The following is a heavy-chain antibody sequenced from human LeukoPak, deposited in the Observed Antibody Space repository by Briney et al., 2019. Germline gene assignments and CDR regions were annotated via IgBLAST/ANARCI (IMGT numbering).Heavy chain of an antibody. V-gene: IGHV1-2*02. CDR3: ARAKTSAAFEYFHH. Sequence: ASVKVSCKASGYTFTGYYMHWVRQAPGQGLEWMGWINPNNGGTNYAQNFQGRVTMTRDTSITTAYMELSRLRSDDTAVYYCARAKTSAAFEYFHHWGQGTLVTVSS. CDR2: INPNNGGT. CDR1: GYTFTGYY. D-gene: IGHD1-14*01. J-gene: IGHJ1*01.